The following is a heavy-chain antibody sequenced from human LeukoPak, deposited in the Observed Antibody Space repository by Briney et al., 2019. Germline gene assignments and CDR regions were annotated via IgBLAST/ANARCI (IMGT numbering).Heavy chain of an antibody. V-gene: IGHV1-46*01. CDR2: VNPSGGST. Sequence: ASVKVSCKASGYTFTSYYMHWVRQAPGQGLEWMGIVNPSGGSTSYAQKFQGRVTMTRDTSTSTVYMELSSLRSEDTAVYYCARRTYYYDRKNLGYFDYWGQGTLVTVSS. CDR1: GYTFTSYY. D-gene: IGHD3-22*01. CDR3: ARRTYYYDRKNLGYFDY. J-gene: IGHJ4*02.